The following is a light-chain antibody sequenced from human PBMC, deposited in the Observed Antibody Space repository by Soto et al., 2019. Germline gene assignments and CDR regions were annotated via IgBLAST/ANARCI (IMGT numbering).Light chain of an antibody. CDR1: QSISSW. Sequence: DLQMTQSPSTLSASVGDRVTITCRASQSISSWLAWYQQKPGKAPNLLIYKASSLESGVPSRFSGSGSGTEFTLTISSLQPDDFATYYCQQDSSYPWTFGQGTKVEI. CDR3: QQDSSYPWT. V-gene: IGKV1-5*03. J-gene: IGKJ1*01. CDR2: KAS.